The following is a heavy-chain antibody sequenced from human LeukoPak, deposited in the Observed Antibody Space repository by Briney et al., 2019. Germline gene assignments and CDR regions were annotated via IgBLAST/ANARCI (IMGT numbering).Heavy chain of an antibody. V-gene: IGHV1-2*02. CDR1: GYTFTGYY. Sequence: ASVTLSCKASGYTFTGYYIHWVRQAPGQGLELMGWIYPYSGDTNYAQNFQGRVTMTRDTSISTAYMELSSLKSDDTAVYYCARDRNSGSSLDIWGQGTMLTVSS. J-gene: IGHJ3*02. D-gene: IGHD6-6*01. CDR3: ARDRNSGSSLDI. CDR2: IYPYSGDT.